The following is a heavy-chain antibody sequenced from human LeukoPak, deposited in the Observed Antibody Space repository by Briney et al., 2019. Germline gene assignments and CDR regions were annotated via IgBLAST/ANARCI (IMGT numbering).Heavy chain of an antibody. J-gene: IGHJ4*02. CDR3: ARDASMTTVTTGLDY. V-gene: IGHV4-61*01. Sequence: SETLSLTCTVSGGSISSSSYYWGWIRQPPGKGLEWIGYIYYSGSTNYNPSLKSRVTISVDTSKNQFSLKLSSVTAADTAVYYCARDASMTTVTTGLDYWGQGTLVTVSS. D-gene: IGHD4-17*01. CDR1: GGSISSSSYY. CDR2: IYYSGST.